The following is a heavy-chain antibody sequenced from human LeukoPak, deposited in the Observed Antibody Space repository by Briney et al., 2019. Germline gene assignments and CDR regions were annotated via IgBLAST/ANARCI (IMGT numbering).Heavy chain of an antibody. CDR3: AKGGPYSSSWGGKFDH. V-gene: IGHV3-23*01. CDR2: ISGSGDRT. Sequence: PGGSLRLSCAASGFTFSGYAMNWVRQAPGKGLEWVSSISGSGDRTYYADSVNGRFTISRDNSKNTLYLQMNSLRAEDTAIYYCAKGGPYSSSWGGKFDHWGQGTLVTVSS. D-gene: IGHD6-13*01. CDR1: GFTFSGYA. J-gene: IGHJ4*02.